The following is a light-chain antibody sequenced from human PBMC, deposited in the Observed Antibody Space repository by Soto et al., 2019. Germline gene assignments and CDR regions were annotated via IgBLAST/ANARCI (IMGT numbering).Light chain of an antibody. CDR2: GAS. Sequence: EIVLTQSPGTLSLSPGERATLSCRAGQSVSSSYLAWYQQKPGQAPRLLIYGASSRATGIPDRFSGSGSGTDFTLTISRLEPEDFVVYYCQQYGSSPPFTFGPGTKVDIK. CDR3: QQYGSSPPFT. V-gene: IGKV3-20*01. CDR1: QSVSSSY. J-gene: IGKJ3*01.